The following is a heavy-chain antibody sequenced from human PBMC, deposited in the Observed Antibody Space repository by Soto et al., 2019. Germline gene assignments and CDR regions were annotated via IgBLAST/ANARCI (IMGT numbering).Heavy chain of an antibody. V-gene: IGHV3-33*01. D-gene: IGHD4-17*01. CDR2: IWYDGSNK. Sequence: QVQLVESGGGVVQPGRSLRLSCAASGFTFSSYGMHWVRQAPGKGLEWVAVIWYDGSNKYYADSVKGRFTISRDNSKNTLYLQMNSLRAEDTAVYYCARGGGDYGDCVASADWGQGTLVTVSS. CDR1: GFTFSSYG. J-gene: IGHJ4*02. CDR3: ARGGGDYGDCVASAD.